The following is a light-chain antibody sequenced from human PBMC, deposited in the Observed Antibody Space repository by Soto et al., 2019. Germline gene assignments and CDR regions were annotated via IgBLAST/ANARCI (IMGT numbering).Light chain of an antibody. CDR3: QQSYSTSWT. J-gene: IGKJ1*01. CDR2: AAS. V-gene: IGKV1-39*01. Sequence: DSQMTQSPSSLSASVGDRVTITCRASQSISDFLNWYQHKPGKAPKLLIYAASNLLRGVPSRFSGRGSGTDFTLSISSLQPEDSATYYCQQSYSTSWTFGQGTKVEFK. CDR1: QSISDF.